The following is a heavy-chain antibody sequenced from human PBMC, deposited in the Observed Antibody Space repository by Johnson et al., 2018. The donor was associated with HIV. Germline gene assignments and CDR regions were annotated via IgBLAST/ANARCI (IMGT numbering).Heavy chain of an antibody. CDR3: ASPPSLLELGDNVRGLRGLRWAM. Sequence: VQLVESGGGLVQPGGSLRLSCAASGFTFSSYWMHWVRQAPGKGLVWVSRINSDGSSTSYADSVKGRFTISRDNAKNTLYLQMNSLRAEDTAVYYCASPPSLLELGDNVRGLRGLRWAMWG. CDR2: INSDGSST. J-gene: IGHJ1*01. CDR1: GFTFSSYW. V-gene: IGHV3-74*01. D-gene: IGHD1-7*01.